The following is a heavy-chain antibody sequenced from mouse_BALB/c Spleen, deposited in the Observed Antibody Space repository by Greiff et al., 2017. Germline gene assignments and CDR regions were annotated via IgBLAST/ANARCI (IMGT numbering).Heavy chain of an antibody. Sequence: EVQLQQSGAELVRSGASVKLSCTASGFNIKDYYMHWVKQRPEQGLEWIGWIDPENGDTEYAPKFQGKATMTADTSSNTAYLQLSSLTSEDTAVYYCNALRPDVDYWGQGTSVTVSS. CDR3: NALRPDVDY. D-gene: IGHD1-2*01. CDR1: GFNIKDYY. CDR2: IDPENGDT. V-gene: IGHV14-4*02. J-gene: IGHJ4*01.